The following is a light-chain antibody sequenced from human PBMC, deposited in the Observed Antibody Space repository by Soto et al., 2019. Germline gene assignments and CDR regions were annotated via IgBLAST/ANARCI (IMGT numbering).Light chain of an antibody. J-gene: IGKJ5*01. CDR1: LSVGNN. Sequence: EIVMTQSPTTLSVSPGERATLSCRASLSVGNNLAWYQQKPGQAPRLLIYGASSRATGIPARFSGSGSGTEFTLTISSLQSEDFAVYYCQQYNNWPITFGQGTRMEIK. CDR3: QQYNNWPIT. CDR2: GAS. V-gene: IGKV3-15*01.